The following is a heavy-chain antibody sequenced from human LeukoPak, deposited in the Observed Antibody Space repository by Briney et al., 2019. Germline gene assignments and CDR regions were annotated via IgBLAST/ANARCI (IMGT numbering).Heavy chain of an antibody. CDR1: GGTFSSYA. D-gene: IGHD3-10*01. CDR2: IIPTFGTA. CDR3: AREGYYGSGSPYGMDV. J-gene: IGHJ6*02. V-gene: IGHV1-69*01. Sequence: GSSVKVSCKASGGTFSSYAISWVRQAPGQGPEWMGGIIPTFGTANYAQKFQGRVTITADESTSTAYMELSSLRSEDTAVYYCAREGYYGSGSPYGMDVWGQGTTVTVSS.